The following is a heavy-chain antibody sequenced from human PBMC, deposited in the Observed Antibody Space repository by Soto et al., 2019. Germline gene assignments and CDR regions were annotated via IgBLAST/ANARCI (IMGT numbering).Heavy chain of an antibody. J-gene: IGHJ6*02. CDR3: ARDRSYYYDSSGYSYGMDV. Sequence: QVQLQESGPGLVKPSQTLSLTCTVSGGSISSGGYYWSWIRQHPGKGLEWIGYIYYSGSTYNNPSLKSRVTISVDTSKNQFSLKLSSVTAADTAVYYCARDRSYYYDSSGYSYGMDVWGQGTTVTVSS. CDR2: IYYSGST. D-gene: IGHD3-22*01. V-gene: IGHV4-31*03. CDR1: GGSISSGGYY.